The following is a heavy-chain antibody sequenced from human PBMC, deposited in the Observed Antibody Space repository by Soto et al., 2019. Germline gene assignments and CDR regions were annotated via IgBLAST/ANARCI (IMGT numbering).Heavy chain of an antibody. CDR1: CGSISGRNW. J-gene: IGHJ4*02. Sequence: SETLSLTCVVSCGSISGRNWWSWVRQAPGKGLEWIGEVFHSGDTTYTPSLRSRVTISVDKSKNQFSLKLNSVTAADTAVYYCARLIYDSRLNYFYFDFWGQGALVTVSS. CDR3: ARLIYDSRLNYFYFDF. D-gene: IGHD3-22*01. V-gene: IGHV4-4*02. CDR2: VFHSGDT.